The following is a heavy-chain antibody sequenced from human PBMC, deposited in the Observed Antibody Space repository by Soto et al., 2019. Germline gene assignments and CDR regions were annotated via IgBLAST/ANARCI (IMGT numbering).Heavy chain of an antibody. CDR2: ISAYNGNT. CDR1: GYTFTSYG. Sequence: QVQLVQSGAEVKKPGASVKVSCKASGYTFTSYGISWVRQAPGQGLEWMGWISAYNGNTNYAQKRQGRVTMTTDTSTSTAYMELRSLRSDDTAVYYCARTIVVVVAALHYGMDVWGQGTTVTVSS. J-gene: IGHJ6*02. D-gene: IGHD2-15*01. CDR3: ARTIVVVVAALHYGMDV. V-gene: IGHV1-18*01.